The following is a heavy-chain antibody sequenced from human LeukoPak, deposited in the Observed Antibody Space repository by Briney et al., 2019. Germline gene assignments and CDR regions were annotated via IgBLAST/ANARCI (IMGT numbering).Heavy chain of an antibody. D-gene: IGHD6-13*01. CDR1: GYTFTSYG. CDR3: ARDSSPEDYYYYYGMDV. Sequence: ASVTVSCKASGYTFTSYGISWVRQVPGQGLEWMGWISAYNGNTNYAQKLQGRVTMTTDTSTSTAYMELRSLRSDDTAVYYCARDSSPEDYYYYYGMDVWGQGTTVTVSS. CDR2: ISAYNGNT. J-gene: IGHJ6*02. V-gene: IGHV1-18*01.